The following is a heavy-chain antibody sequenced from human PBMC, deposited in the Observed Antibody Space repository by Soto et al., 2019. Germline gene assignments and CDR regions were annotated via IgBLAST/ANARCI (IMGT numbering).Heavy chain of an antibody. J-gene: IGHJ6*02. Sequence: PGGLLILWWAAAGLTFSNYFMRWIRQAPGKGLEWVAVISYDGSNKYYADSVKGRFTISRDNSKNTLYLQMNSLRAEDTAVYYCANDGQYYYYGMDVWGQWTKVTVSS. V-gene: IGHV3-30*18. CDR1: GLTFSNYF. CDR3: ANDGQYYYYGMDV. CDR2: ISYDGSNK.